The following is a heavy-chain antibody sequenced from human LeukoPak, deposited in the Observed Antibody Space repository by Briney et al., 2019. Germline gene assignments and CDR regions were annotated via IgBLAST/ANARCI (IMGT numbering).Heavy chain of an antibody. Sequence: SETLSLTCAVSGGSISSYYWSWIRQPPGKGLEWIGNIYYSGSTNYNPSLKSRVTISVDTSKNQFSLKLSSVTAADTAVYYCARTPPYYYGSGSTYFDIWGQGTMVIVSS. CDR1: GGSISSYY. V-gene: IGHV4-59*01. J-gene: IGHJ3*02. D-gene: IGHD3-10*01. CDR2: IYYSGST. CDR3: ARTPPYYYGSGSTYFDI.